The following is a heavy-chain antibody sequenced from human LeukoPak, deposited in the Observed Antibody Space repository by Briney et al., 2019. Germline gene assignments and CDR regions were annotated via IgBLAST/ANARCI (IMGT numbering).Heavy chain of an antibody. CDR3: ARGLDGCFDY. J-gene: IGHJ4*02. CDR2: IYIDGSST. D-gene: IGHD3-9*01. V-gene: IGHV3-74*01. Sequence: QPGGSLRLSCAPSGLTFSIDWTHSVRQAPGKGLVWVSRIYIDGSSTSYADSVKGRFTISRDNAKNTLYLQMNSLRDEDTAVYYCARGLDGCFDYWGLGTLVTVSS. CDR1: GLTFSIDW.